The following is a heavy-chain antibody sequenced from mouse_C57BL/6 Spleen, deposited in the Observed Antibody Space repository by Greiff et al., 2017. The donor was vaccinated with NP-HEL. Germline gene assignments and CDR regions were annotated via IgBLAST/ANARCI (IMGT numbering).Heavy chain of an antibody. CDR1: GFSLSTSGMG. V-gene: IGHV8-12*01. Sequence: QVTLKVSGPGILQSSQTLSLTCSFSGFSLSTSGMGVSWIRQPSGKGLEWLAHIYWDDDKRYNPSLKSRLTISKDTSRNQVFLKITSVDTADTATYYCARYYYGSSYVGYAMDYWGQGTSVTVSS. D-gene: IGHD1-1*01. CDR2: IYWDDDK. CDR3: ARYYYGSSYVGYAMDY. J-gene: IGHJ4*01.